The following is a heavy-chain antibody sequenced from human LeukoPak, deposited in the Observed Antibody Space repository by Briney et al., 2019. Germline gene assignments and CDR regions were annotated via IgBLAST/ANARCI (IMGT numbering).Heavy chain of an antibody. V-gene: IGHV3-30*18. CDR3: AKDQERCSGGSCYYFDY. CDR2: IPYDGSNK. J-gene: IGHJ4*02. D-gene: IGHD2-15*01. Sequence: GGSLRLSCAASGFTFSSYGMHWVRQAPGKGLEWVAVIPYDGSNKYYADSVKGRFTISRDNSKNTLYLQMNSLRAEDTAVYYCAKDQERCSGGSCYYFDYWGQGTLVTVSS. CDR1: GFTFSSYG.